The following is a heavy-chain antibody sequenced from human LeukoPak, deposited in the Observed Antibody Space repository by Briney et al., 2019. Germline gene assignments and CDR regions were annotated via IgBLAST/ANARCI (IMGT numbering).Heavy chain of an antibody. CDR1: GGSISSYY. CDR3: ATRSHSGYDSEAYYFDY. CDR2: IYYSGST. Sequence: PSETLSLTCAVSGGSISSYYWSWIRQPPGKGLEWIGDIYYSGSTNYNPSLKSRVTISVDTSKNQFSLKLSSVTAADTAVFYCATRSHSGYDSEAYYFDYWGQGTLVTVSS. V-gene: IGHV4-59*08. J-gene: IGHJ4*02. D-gene: IGHD5-12*01.